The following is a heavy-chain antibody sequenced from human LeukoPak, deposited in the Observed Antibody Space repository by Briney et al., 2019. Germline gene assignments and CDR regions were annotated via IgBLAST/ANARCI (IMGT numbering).Heavy chain of an antibody. Sequence: ASVKVSCKASGYTFTSYGISWVRQAPGQGLEWMGWISAYNGNTNYAQKFQGRVTITADESTSTAYMELSSLRSEDTAVYYCARCIAAAGSYYYMDVWGKGTTVTVSS. D-gene: IGHD6-13*01. J-gene: IGHJ6*03. CDR1: GYTFTSYG. CDR2: ISAYNGNT. V-gene: IGHV1-18*01. CDR3: ARCIAAAGSYYYMDV.